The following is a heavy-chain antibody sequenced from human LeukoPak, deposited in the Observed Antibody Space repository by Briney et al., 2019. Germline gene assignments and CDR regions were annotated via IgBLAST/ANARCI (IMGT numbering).Heavy chain of an antibody. CDR2: INPNSGGT. J-gene: IGHJ5*02. Sequence: ASVKVSCKASGYTFTGYYMHWVRQAPGQGLEWMGWINPNSGGTNYAQKFQGRVTMTRDTSISTAYMELSRLRSDDTAVYYCARDGVGARRPHNWFDPWGQGTLVTVSS. D-gene: IGHD1-26*01. CDR3: ARDGVGARRPHNWFDP. CDR1: GYTFTGYY. V-gene: IGHV1-2*02.